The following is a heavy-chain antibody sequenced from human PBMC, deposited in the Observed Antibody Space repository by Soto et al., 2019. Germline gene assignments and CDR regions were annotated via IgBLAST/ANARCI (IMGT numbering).Heavy chain of an antibody. CDR1: GFTFGGYA. CDR2: IRSKAYGGTT. Sequence: GGSLRLSCTASGFTFGGYAMTWFRQAPGKGLEWVGFIRSKAYGGTTEYAASVKGRFTISRDDSKSIAYLQMNRLRAEDTAVYYFEKDRSRREWLVPSFGPYRGQGTLVTVSS. D-gene: IGHD6-19*01. V-gene: IGHV3-49*03. CDR3: EKDRSRREWLVPSFGPY. J-gene: IGHJ4*02.